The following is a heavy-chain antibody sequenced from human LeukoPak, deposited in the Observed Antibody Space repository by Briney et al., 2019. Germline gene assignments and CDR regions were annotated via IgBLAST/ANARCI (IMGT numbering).Heavy chain of an antibody. CDR1: GFTFSSYA. V-gene: IGHV3-23*01. J-gene: IGHJ5*02. CDR2: ISGSGGST. D-gene: IGHD3-10*01. CDR3: AKTGYGSGSYLYNWFDP. Sequence: PGGSLRLSCAASGFTFSSYAMSWVRQAPGKGLEWVSAISGSGGSTYYADSVKGRFTISRDSSKNTLYLQMNSLRAEDTAVYYCAKTGYGSGSYLYNWFDPWGQGTLVTVSS.